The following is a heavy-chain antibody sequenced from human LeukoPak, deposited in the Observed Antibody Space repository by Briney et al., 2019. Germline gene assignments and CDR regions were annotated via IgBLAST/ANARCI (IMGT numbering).Heavy chain of an antibody. J-gene: IGHJ4*02. CDR1: GGTFSSYA. V-gene: IGHV1-18*01. CDR3: ARDPPMVRGGDYFDY. D-gene: IGHD3-10*01. Sequence: ASVKVSCKASGGTFSSYAISWVRQAPGQWLEWMGWISAYNGNTNYAQKLQGRVTMATHTSTSPAYMELRSLRSDDTGVYYCARDPPMVRGGDYFDYWGQGTLVTVSS. CDR2: ISAYNGNT.